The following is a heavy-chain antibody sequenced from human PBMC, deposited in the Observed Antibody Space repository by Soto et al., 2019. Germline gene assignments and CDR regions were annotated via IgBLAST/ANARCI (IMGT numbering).Heavy chain of an antibody. V-gene: IGHV4-4*02. Sequence: QVHLQESGPGLVKPAGTLSLSCDVSGVSFTSSNWWSWVRQAPGKGLEWIGQISFSGTKVYNSSLESRLSISLDKSENVISLMLNSVTGADTAMYYCARSASTVTPWMDREEAFDMWGQGTMVTVSP. CDR3: ARSASTVTPWMDREEAFDM. CDR2: ISFSGTK. CDR1: GVSFTSSNW. J-gene: IGHJ3*02. D-gene: IGHD4-17*01.